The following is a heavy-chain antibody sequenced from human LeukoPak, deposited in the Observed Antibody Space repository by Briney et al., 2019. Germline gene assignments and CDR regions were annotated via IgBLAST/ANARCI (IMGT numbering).Heavy chain of an antibody. CDR1: GFTFSSYG. CDR3: ARPDPPGYCSGGSRYWGFDY. J-gene: IGHJ4*01. CDR2: ISYDGSNK. Sequence: GGSLRLSCAASGFTFSSYGMHWVRQAPGKGLEWVAVISYDGSNKYYADSVKGRFTISRDNSKNTLYLQMNSLRAEDTAVYYCARPDPPGYCSGGSRYWGFDYWGHGTLVTVSS. V-gene: IGHV3-30*03. D-gene: IGHD2-15*01.